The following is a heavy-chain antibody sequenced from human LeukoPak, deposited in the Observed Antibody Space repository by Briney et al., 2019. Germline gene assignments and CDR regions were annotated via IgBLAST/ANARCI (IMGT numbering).Heavy chain of an antibody. D-gene: IGHD1-26*01. CDR2: IYYSGST. CDR1: GGSISSSSYY. Sequence: SETLSLTCTVSGGSISSSSYYWGWIRQPPGKGLEWIGSIYYSGSTYYNPSLKSRVTISVDTSKNQFSLKLSSVTAADTAVYYCARLRRGFEWELPWGQGTLVTVSS. J-gene: IGHJ5*02. CDR3: ARLRRGFEWELP. V-gene: IGHV4-39*01.